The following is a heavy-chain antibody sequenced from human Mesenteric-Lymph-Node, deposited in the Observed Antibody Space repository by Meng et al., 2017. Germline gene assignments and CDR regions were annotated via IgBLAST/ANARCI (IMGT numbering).Heavy chain of an antibody. V-gene: IGHV3-21*01. CDR1: GFTFSSYS. D-gene: IGHD3-16*01. CDR2: ISSSSSYI. Sequence: GGSLRLSCAASGFTFSSYSMNWVRQAPGKGLEWVSSISSSSSYIYYADSVKGRFTISRDNAKNSAFLQMNSLRVEDTAVYYCAREEKGDPGWFDPWGQGTLVTVSS. J-gene: IGHJ5*02. CDR3: AREEKGDPGWFDP.